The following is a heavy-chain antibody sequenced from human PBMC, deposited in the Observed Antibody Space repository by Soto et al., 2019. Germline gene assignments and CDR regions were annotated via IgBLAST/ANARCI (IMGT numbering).Heavy chain of an antibody. CDR3: ARGGPVVVVTAAFDY. Sequence: QVQLMQSGAEVKKPGASVKVSCKASGNTFTNYYIHWVRQAPGQGLEWMGTINPSGGHTTYAQKFLGRVTMTRDTSTSTLYMERTSLRSEDTAVYYCARGGPVVVVTAAFDYWGQGTLVTVSS. CDR2: INPSGGHT. CDR1: GNTFTNYY. D-gene: IGHD2-21*02. V-gene: IGHV1-46*01. J-gene: IGHJ4*02.